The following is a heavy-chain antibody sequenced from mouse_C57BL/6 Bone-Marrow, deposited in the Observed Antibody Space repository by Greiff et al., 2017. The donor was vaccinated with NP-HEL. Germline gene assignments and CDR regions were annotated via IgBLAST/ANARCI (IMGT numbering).Heavy chain of an antibody. CDR1: GFNIKDDY. Sequence: EVQLQQSGAELVRPGASVKLSCTASGFNIKDDYMHWVKQRPEQGLEWIGWIDPENGDTEYASKFQGKATITADTSSNTAYLQLSSLTSEDTAVYYCTPLYEYVWFAYWGQGTLVTVSA. V-gene: IGHV14-4*01. J-gene: IGHJ3*01. D-gene: IGHD2-4*01. CDR3: TPLYEYVWFAY. CDR2: IDPENGDT.